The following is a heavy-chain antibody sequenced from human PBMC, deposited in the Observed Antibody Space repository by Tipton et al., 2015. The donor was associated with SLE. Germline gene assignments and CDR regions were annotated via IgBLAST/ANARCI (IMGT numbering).Heavy chain of an antibody. D-gene: IGHD3-3*01. Sequence: TLSLTCAVNGESSSGYYWSWIRQSPGKALEWIGDIHDSGSSIYNPSLKSRVSISVDTSKNQFSLNLSSVTAADTAVYYCAREPWAYEYWSGSTLGYMDVWGKGTTVTVSS. CDR3: AREPWAYEYWSGSTLGYMDV. V-gene: IGHV4-34*01. CDR1: GESSSGYY. J-gene: IGHJ6*03. CDR2: IHDSGSS.